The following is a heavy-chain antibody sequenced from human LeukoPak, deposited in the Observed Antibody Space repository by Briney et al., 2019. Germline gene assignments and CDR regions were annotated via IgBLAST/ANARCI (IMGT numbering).Heavy chain of an antibody. J-gene: IGHJ4*02. D-gene: IGHD2-15*01. Sequence: PGGSLRLSCAASGFTFSSYAMHWVRQAPGKRLEGVAVISDDGNNKYYADSVKGRFSISRDNSKSTLYLQMNSLSDEDMAVYYCARDRCSDGSRNTNHLDYWGQGTLVTVSS. V-gene: IGHV3-30*04. CDR2: ISDDGNNK. CDR1: GFTFSSYA. CDR3: ARDRCSDGSRNTNHLDY.